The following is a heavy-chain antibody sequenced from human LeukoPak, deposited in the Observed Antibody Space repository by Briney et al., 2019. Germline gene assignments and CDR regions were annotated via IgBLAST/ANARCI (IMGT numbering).Heavy chain of an antibody. J-gene: IGHJ4*02. Sequence: SETLSLTCAVYGGSFSGYYWSWIRQPPGKGLEWIGEVNHSGSTNYSPSLKSRVTISVDTSKNQFSLKLSSVTAADTAVYFCARAPPGATAYGVVDYWGQGTLVTVSS. CDR1: GGSFSGYY. D-gene: IGHD3-16*01. CDR2: VNHSGST. CDR3: ARAPPGATAYGVVDY. V-gene: IGHV4-34*01.